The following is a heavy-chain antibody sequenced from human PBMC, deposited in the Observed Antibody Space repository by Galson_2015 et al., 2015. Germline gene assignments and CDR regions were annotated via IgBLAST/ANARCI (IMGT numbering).Heavy chain of an antibody. D-gene: IGHD4-17*01. CDR3: ARWEVTTVTKYHY. V-gene: IGHV4-34*01. Sequence: SETLSLTCAVYGRSFSGYYWNWIRQPPGKGLEWIGEINHSGSSNYNPSLKSRVTISVDTSNNQFSLKLNSVTAADTAVYYCARWEVTTVTKYHYWGQGTLVTVSS. CDR2: INHSGSS. J-gene: IGHJ4*02. CDR1: GRSFSGYY.